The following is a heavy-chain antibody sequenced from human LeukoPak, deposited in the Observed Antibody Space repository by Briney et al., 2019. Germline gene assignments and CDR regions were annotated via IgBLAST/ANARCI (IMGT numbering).Heavy chain of an antibody. CDR2: INSDGSRT. Sequence: GGSLRLSCAASGFTFSSYWMHWVRQAPGKGLVWVSRINSDGSRTTYADSVKGRFTISRDNTKNTLYLQMNSLRAEDTAVYYCARDVLGYYDAFDIWGQGTMVTVSS. J-gene: IGHJ3*02. D-gene: IGHD3-10*01. V-gene: IGHV3-74*01. CDR3: ARDVLGYYDAFDI. CDR1: GFTFSSYW.